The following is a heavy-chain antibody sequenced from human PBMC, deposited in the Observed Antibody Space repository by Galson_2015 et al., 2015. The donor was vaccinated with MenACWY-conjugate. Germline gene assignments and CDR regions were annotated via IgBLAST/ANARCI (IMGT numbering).Heavy chain of an antibody. CDR3: ARTPPIAAAGTYFDY. V-gene: IGHV4-4*02. D-gene: IGHD6-13*01. J-gene: IGHJ4*02. Sequence: SETLSLTCAVSGGSISSSNWWSWVRQPPGKGLEWIGEIYHSGSTNYNPSLKSRVTISVDKSKNQFSLKLSSVTAADTAVYYCARTPPIAAAGTYFDYWGQGTLVTVSS. CDR1: GGSISSSNW. CDR2: IYHSGST.